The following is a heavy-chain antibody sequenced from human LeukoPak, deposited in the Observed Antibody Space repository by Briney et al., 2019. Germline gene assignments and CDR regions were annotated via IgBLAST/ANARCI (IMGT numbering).Heavy chain of an antibody. V-gene: IGHV4-59*01. D-gene: IGHD2-2*01. CDR1: GGSISSYY. CDR2: IYYSGST. Sequence: SETLSLTCTVSGGSISSYYWSWIRRPPGKGLEWIGYIYYSGSTNYNPSLKSRVTISVDTSKNQFSLKLSSVTAADTAVYYCARGRAAAIFDYWGQGALVTVSS. CDR3: ARGRAAAIFDY. J-gene: IGHJ4*02.